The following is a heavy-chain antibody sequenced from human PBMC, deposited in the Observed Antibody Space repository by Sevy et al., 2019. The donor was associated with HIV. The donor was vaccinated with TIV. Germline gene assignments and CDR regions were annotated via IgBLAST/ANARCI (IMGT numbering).Heavy chain of an antibody. CDR3: AKDSIAALDNYYYGMDV. J-gene: IGHJ6*02. Sequence: GGSLRLSCAASGFTFDDYTMHWVRQAPGKGLEWVSLISWDGGSTYYADAVKGRFTISRENSKNSLYLQMNSLRTEDTALYYCAKDSIAALDNYYYGMDVWGQGTTVTVSS. CDR2: ISWDGGST. D-gene: IGHD6-6*01. CDR1: GFTFDDYT. V-gene: IGHV3-43*01.